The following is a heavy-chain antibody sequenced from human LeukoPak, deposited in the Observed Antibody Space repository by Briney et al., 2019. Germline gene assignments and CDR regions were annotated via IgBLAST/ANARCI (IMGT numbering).Heavy chain of an antibody. Sequence: GGSLRLSCAAPGFTFSSYAISWVRQAPGKGLEWVSVISGSGGSTYYADSVKGRFTISRDNSKNTLFLQMNSLRAEDTAVYYCATTGRVSVDYWGQGTLVTVSS. V-gene: IGHV3-23*01. CDR1: GFTFSSYA. CDR3: ATTGRVSVDY. J-gene: IGHJ4*02. D-gene: IGHD1-14*01. CDR2: ISGSGGST.